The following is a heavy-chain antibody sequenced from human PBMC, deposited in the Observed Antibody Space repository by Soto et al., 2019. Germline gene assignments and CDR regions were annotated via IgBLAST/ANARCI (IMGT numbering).Heavy chain of an antibody. Sequence: PSETLSLTCTVSGGSISSGGYYWSWIRQHPGKGLEWIGYIYYSGSTYYNPSLKSRVTISVDTSKNQFSLKLSSVTAADTAVYYCAREMVGATPHDAFDIWGQGTRVTVAS. V-gene: IGHV4-31*03. D-gene: IGHD1-26*01. CDR3: AREMVGATPHDAFDI. J-gene: IGHJ3*02. CDR2: IYYSGST. CDR1: GGSISSGGYY.